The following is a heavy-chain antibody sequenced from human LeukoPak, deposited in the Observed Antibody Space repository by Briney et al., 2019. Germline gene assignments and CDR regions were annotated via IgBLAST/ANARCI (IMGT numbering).Heavy chain of an antibody. CDR1: GGSISSGSYY. J-gene: IGHJ6*02. D-gene: IGHD6-19*01. Sequence: PSQTLSLTCTVSGGSISSGSYYWSWIRQPAGKGLEWIGRIYTSGSTNYNPSLKSRVTISVDTSKNQFSLKLSSVTAADTAVYHCARNRAVAASYYYGMDVWGQGTTVTVSS. CDR3: ARNRAVAASYYYGMDV. CDR2: IYTSGST. V-gene: IGHV4-61*02.